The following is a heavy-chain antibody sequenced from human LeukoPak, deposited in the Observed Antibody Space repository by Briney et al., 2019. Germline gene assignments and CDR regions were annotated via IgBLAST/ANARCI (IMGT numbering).Heavy chain of an antibody. Sequence: EASVKVSCKASGYTFTSYDINWVRQATGQGLEWMGWMNPNSGNTGYAQKFQGRVTMTRNTSISTAYMELSSLRSEDTAVYYCARGIRTAMPFDYWGQGTLVTVSS. CDR2: MNPNSGNT. V-gene: IGHV1-8*01. J-gene: IGHJ4*02. D-gene: IGHD5-18*01. CDR3: ARGIRTAMPFDY. CDR1: GYTFTSYD.